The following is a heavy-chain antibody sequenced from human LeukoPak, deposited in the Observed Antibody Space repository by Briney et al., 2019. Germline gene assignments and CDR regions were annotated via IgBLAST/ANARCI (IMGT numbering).Heavy chain of an antibody. CDR2: VYYSGST. CDR1: GASISSYY. V-gene: IGHV4-39*01. D-gene: IGHD3-22*01. CDR3: ATLVVIRTNYFDY. Sequence: SETLSLTCTVSGASISSYYWGWIRQPPGKGLEWIGSVYYSGSTYYNPSLKSRVTISVDTSKNQFSLKVSSVTAADTAVYYCATLVVIRTNYFDYWGQGTLVTVSS. J-gene: IGHJ4*02.